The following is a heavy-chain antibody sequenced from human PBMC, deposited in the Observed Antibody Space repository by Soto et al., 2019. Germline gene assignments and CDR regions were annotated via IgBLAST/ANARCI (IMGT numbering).Heavy chain of an antibody. D-gene: IGHD6-6*01. J-gene: IGHJ6*02. CDR3: ARRRLSRSSTFRYHYYGMDV. CDR1: GYTFTSDD. CDR2: MNPNSGNT. Sequence: QVQLVQSGAEVKKPGASVKVSCKASGYTFTSDDINWVRQATGQGLEWMGWMNPNSGNTGYAQKFQGRVTMTRNTSISTAYMEPSSLRSEDTAVYYCARRRLSRSSTFRYHYYGMDVWGQGTTVTVSS. V-gene: IGHV1-8*01.